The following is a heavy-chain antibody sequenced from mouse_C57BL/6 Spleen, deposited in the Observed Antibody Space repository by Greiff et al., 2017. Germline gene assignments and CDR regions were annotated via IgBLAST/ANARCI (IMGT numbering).Heavy chain of an antibody. CDR3: ARLISSSDWYFDV. Sequence: QVHVKQPGAELVMPGASVKLSCKASGYTFTSYWMHWVKQRPGQGLEWIGEIDPSDSYTNYNQKFKGKSTLTVDKSSSTAYMQLSSLTSEDSAVYYCARLISSSDWYFDVWGTGTTVTVSS. CDR1: GYTFTSYW. V-gene: IGHV1-69*01. D-gene: IGHD1-1*01. J-gene: IGHJ1*03. CDR2: IDPSDSYT.